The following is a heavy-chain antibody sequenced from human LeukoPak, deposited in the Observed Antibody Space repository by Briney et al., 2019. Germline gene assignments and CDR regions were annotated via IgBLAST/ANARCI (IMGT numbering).Heavy chain of an antibody. J-gene: IGHJ5*02. V-gene: IGHV3-21*04. CDR1: GFTFSSYS. CDR3: AKSGSGVP. D-gene: IGHD3-10*01. Sequence: PGGSLRLSCAASGFTFSSYSMNWVRQAPGKGLEWVSSISSSSSYIYYADSMKGRLTISRDNSKNTLYLEMNNLRAEDTAVYYCAKSGSGVPWGQGTLVTVSS. CDR2: ISSSSSYI.